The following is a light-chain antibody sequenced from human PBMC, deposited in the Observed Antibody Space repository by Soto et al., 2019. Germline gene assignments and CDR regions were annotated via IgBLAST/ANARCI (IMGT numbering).Light chain of an antibody. CDR3: QQYNSYV. J-gene: IGKJ3*01. V-gene: IGKV1-5*03. CDR2: KAS. Sequence: DVPMTQTPSSLSASVGDRVILTCRASQSIGNWLAWYQQKPGKAPKLLIYKASSLESGVPTRFSGSGSGTDFTLTSSSLHPEDFATYYCQQYNSYVFGPGTKVDIK. CDR1: QSIGNW.